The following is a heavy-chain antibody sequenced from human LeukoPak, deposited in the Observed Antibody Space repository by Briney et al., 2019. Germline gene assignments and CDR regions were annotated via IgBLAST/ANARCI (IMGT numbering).Heavy chain of an antibody. D-gene: IGHD3-10*01. V-gene: IGHV1-69*05. CDR3: ASITMVRGVIIGYPFDY. CDR1: GGTFSSYA. CDR2: IIPIFGTA. J-gene: IGHJ4*02. Sequence: ASVKVSCKASGGTFSSYAISWVRQAPGQGLEWMGGIIPIFGTANYAQKFQGRVTITTDESTSTAYMELSNLRSEDTAVYYCASITMVRGVIIGYPFDYWGQGTLVTVSS.